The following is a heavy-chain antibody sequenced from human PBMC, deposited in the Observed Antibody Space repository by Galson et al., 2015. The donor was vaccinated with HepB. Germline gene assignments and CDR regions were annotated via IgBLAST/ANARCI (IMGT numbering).Heavy chain of an antibody. D-gene: IGHD3-10*01. J-gene: IGHJ4*02. V-gene: IGHV5-51*03. CDR3: ASPAMVRGVITSIDY. CDR2: IYPGDSDT. Sequence: QSGAEVKKPGESLKISCKGSGYSFTSYWIGWVRQMPGKGLEWMGIIYPGDSDTRYSPSFQGQVTISADKSISTAYLQWSSLKASDTAMYYCASPAMVRGVITSIDYWGQGTLVTVSS. CDR1: GYSFTSYW.